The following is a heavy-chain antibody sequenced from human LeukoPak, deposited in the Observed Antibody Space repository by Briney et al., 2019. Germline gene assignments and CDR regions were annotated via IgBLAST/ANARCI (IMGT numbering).Heavy chain of an antibody. CDR3: ARATMVRGVGA. J-gene: IGHJ5*02. D-gene: IGHD3-10*01. CDR2: INHSGST. V-gene: IGHV4-34*01. Sequence: PSETLSLTCAVYGGSFSGYYWSWIRQPPGKGLEWIGEINHSGSTNYNPSLKSRVTISVDTSKNQFSLKPSSVTAADTAVYYCARATMVRGVGAWGQGTLVTVSS. CDR1: GGSFSGYY.